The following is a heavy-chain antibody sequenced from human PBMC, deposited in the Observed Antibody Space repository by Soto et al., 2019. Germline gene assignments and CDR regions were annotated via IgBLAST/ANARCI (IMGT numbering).Heavy chain of an antibody. J-gene: IGHJ4*02. Sequence: QVQLVQSGAEVKKPGASVKVSCKASGNTFTSYDINWVRQATGQGPEWMGWMNPNSGNTGYAQKFQGRVTMTRDTSISTAYMELNSLTSEDTAVYYCARATTSGGSEPFDYWGQGTLVTVSS. CDR1: GNTFTSYD. D-gene: IGHD2-15*01. CDR3: ARATTSGGSEPFDY. V-gene: IGHV1-8*01. CDR2: MNPNSGNT.